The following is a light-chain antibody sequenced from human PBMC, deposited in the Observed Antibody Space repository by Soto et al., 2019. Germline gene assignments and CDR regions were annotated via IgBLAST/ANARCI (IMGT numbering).Light chain of an antibody. CDR3: QQYNNWPYT. J-gene: IGKJ2*01. CDR1: QSVSSN. CDR2: GAS. Sequence: EIVMTQSPATLSVSPGERATLSCRASQSVSSNLAWYQQKPGQAPRLLIYGASTRATGIPARFSGSGSGTEFTLTISSRQSEEFAVYYCQQYNNWPYTVGQGTKLEIK. V-gene: IGKV3-15*01.